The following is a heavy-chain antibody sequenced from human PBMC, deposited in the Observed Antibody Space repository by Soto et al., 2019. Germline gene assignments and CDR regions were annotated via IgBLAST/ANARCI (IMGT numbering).Heavy chain of an antibody. V-gene: IGHV3-74*01. CDR2: IDNAGSSA. Sequence: EVQLVESGGGLVQPGGSLRLSCAASGFTFSIYWMHWVRQAPGKGPVWVSRIDNAGSSARYADSVKGRFTISRDNAKNTVYLQMNSRRAADTAVYYCTRVGGSVSGMDVWGQGTTVTVSS. J-gene: IGHJ6*02. CDR1: GFTFSIYW. D-gene: IGHD1-26*01. CDR3: TRVGGSVSGMDV.